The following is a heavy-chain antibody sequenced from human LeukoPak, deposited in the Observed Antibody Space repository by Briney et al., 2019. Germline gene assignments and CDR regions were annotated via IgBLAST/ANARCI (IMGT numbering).Heavy chain of an antibody. Sequence: ASVKVSFKASGSTFSGTGWYLYWLRPAPGQGLECMGLIYPYTGATHYAQKFQGRVAMTRDTSISTAYMELSRLRPDDTAVYYCARDGPAQMVDFDYWGQGTLVTVSS. D-gene: IGHD3-10*01. CDR1: GSTFSGTGWY. J-gene: IGHJ4*02. CDR2: IYPYTGAT. V-gene: IGHV1-2*02. CDR3: ARDGPAQMVDFDY.